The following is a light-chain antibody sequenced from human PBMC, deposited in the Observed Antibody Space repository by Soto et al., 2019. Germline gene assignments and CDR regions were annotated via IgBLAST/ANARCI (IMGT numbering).Light chain of an antibody. V-gene: IGLV2-23*01. Sequence: QSALTQPASVSGSPGQSITISCTGTSSDVGSYNLVSWYQQSPGKAPKLMIYQGSERPSGVSIRFSGSKSGNTASLTISGLRAEDEADYYCSSYAGRDNPVVFGGGTKLTVL. CDR3: SSYAGRDNPVV. CDR1: SSDVGSYNL. CDR2: QGS. J-gene: IGLJ2*01.